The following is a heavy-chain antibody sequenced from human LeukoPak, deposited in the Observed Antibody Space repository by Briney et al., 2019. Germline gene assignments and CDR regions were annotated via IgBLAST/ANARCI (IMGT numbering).Heavy chain of an antibody. CDR3: ATAAAAGTRGAFDI. J-gene: IGHJ3*02. Sequence: SETLSLTCAVYGGSFSGYYWSWIRQPPGKGLERIGEINHSGSTNYNPSLKSRVTISVDTSKNQFSLKLSSVTAADTAVYYCATAAAAGTRGAFDIWGQGTMVTVSS. CDR2: INHSGST. V-gene: IGHV4-34*01. D-gene: IGHD6-13*01. CDR1: GGSFSGYY.